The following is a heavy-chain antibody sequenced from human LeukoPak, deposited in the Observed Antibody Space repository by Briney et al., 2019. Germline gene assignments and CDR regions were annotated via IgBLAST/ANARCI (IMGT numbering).Heavy chain of an antibody. D-gene: IGHD3-10*01. V-gene: IGHV3-30*18. J-gene: IGHJ4*02. CDR3: AKDLLGD. Sequence: GGSLRLSCAASGFTFSSYGMHWVRQAPGKGLEWVAVISYDGSNKYYADSVKGRFTISRDNSKNTLYPQMNSLRAEDTAVYYCAKDLLGDWGQGTLVTVSS. CDR1: GFTFSSYG. CDR2: ISYDGSNK.